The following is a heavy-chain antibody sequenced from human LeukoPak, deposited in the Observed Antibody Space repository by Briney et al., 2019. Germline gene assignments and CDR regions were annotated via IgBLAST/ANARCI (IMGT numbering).Heavy chain of an antibody. CDR3: ARDRGHNYDILTAYFDY. V-gene: IGHV3-74*01. CDR2: INGDGSST. CDR1: GFIFSNHW. D-gene: IGHD3-9*01. J-gene: IGHJ4*02. Sequence: GGALRLSCAASGFIFSNHWMHWVRQAPGKGLVWVARINGDGSSTKYADSVKGRFTISRDNAKNRLYLQMNSLRAEDTAVYSCARDRGHNYDILTAYFDYWGQGTLVTVSS.